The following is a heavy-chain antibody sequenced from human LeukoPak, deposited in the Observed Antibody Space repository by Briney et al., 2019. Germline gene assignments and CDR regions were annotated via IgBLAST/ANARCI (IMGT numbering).Heavy chain of an antibody. Sequence: GGSLSLSCAASGFTFSSYAMSWVRQAPGKGLEWVSAISGSGGSTYYADSVKGRFTISRDNSKNTLYLQMNSLRAEDTAVYYCAKDREVYVQNWFDPWGQGTLVTVSS. V-gene: IGHV3-23*01. CDR2: ISGSGGST. CDR3: AKDREVYVQNWFDP. D-gene: IGHD2-8*01. J-gene: IGHJ5*02. CDR1: GFTFSSYA.